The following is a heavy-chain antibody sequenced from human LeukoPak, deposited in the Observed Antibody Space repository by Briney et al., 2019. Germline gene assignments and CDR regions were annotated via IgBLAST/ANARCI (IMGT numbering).Heavy chain of an antibody. J-gene: IGHJ4*02. Sequence: PSETLSLTCTVSGGSIISSSHYWGWIRQPPGKGLEWIGNIYYSGSTYYNPSLKSRVTMSVDTSKNQFSLKLSSVTAADTAVYYCATFYSLGYCSGGSCYETDYWGQGTLVTVSS. V-gene: IGHV4-39*07. CDR2: IYYSGST. CDR1: GGSIISSSHY. CDR3: ATFYSLGYCSGGSCYETDY. D-gene: IGHD2-15*01.